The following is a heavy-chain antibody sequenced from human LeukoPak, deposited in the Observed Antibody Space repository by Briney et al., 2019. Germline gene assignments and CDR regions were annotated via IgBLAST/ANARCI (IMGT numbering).Heavy chain of an antibody. D-gene: IGHD1-26*01. CDR2: ISGSGGST. CDR1: GLTFSSYA. V-gene: IGHV3-23*01. CDR3: AKVWDSTLVRPDY. Sequence: GGSLRLSCAASGLTFSSYAMSWVRQAPGKGLEWVSAISGSGGSTYYADSVKGRFTISRDNSKNTLYLQMNSLRAEDTAVYYCAKVWDSTLVRPDYWGQGTLVTVSS. J-gene: IGHJ4*02.